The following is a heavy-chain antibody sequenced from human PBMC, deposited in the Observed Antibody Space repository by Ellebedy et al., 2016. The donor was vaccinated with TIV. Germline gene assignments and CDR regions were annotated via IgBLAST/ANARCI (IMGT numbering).Heavy chain of an antibody. V-gene: IGHV3-15*07. CDR2: MKSKTSGGTA. CDR3: FTEWSAGGC. J-gene: IGHJ4*02. CDR1: GLTISNAW. D-gene: IGHD3-3*01. Sequence: PGGSLRLSCAASGLTISNAWINWVRQAPGKGLEWVGRMKSKTSGGTADHAAPVKGRFIISRDDSKNTVILQMNSLKIEDTGVYYCFTEWSAGGCWGQGTLVTVSS.